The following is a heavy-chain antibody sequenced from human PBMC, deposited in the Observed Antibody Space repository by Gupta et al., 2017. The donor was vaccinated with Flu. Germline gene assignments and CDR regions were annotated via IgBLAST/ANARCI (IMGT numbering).Heavy chain of an antibody. D-gene: IGHD4-17*01. V-gene: IGHV3-23*01. CDR1: GFTSTAFG. J-gene: IGHJ1*01. Sequence: EVHLLESGGGFAQPGGSLRLSCAACGFTSTAFGMWGVRQVPGKGLEWVSTIGVGTTYNADSVKGRFTISKDTSRNTLFLQMASLRAEDTVVYYGVKDAGYGEYAYWGQGTLLTVSS. CDR3: VKDAGYGEYAY. CDR2: IGVGTT.